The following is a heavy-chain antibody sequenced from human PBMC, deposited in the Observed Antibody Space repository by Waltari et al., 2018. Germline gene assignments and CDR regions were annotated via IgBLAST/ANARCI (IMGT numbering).Heavy chain of an antibody. CDR3: AKRDLGYCSGGSCGYGVRYFDY. CDR1: GFTFSSYA. Sequence: EVQLLESGGGLVQPGGSLRLSCAASGFTFSSYAMSWVRQAPGKGLEWVSAISGSGGSTYYADSVKGRFTISRDNSKNTLYLQMNSLRAEDTAVYYCAKRDLGYCSGGSCGYGVRYFDYWGQGTLVTVSS. J-gene: IGHJ4*02. CDR2: ISGSGGST. D-gene: IGHD2-15*01. V-gene: IGHV3-23*01.